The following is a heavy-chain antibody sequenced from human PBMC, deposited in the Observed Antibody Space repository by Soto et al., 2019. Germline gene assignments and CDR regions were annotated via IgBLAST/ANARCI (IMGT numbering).Heavy chain of an antibody. CDR1: GGSISSGGYY. V-gene: IGHV4-31*03. J-gene: IGHJ5*02. CDR3: ARVGGDYVEGGWFDP. Sequence: QVQLQESGPGLVKPSQTLSLTCTVSGGSISSGGYYWSWIRQHPGKGLEWIGYIYYSGSTYYNPSLKSRVTISVDTSKDQFSLKLSSVTGADTAVYYCARVGGDYVEGGWFDPWGQGTLVTVSS. D-gene: IGHD4-17*01. CDR2: IYYSGST.